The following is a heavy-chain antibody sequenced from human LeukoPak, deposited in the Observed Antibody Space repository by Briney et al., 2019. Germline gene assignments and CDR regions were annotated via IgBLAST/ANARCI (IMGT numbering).Heavy chain of an antibody. V-gene: IGHV4-59*12. CDR1: GGSISSYY. Sequence: SETLSLTCTVSGGSISSYYWSWIRQPPGKGLEWIGSIYYSGSTYYNPSLKSRVTISVDTSKNQFSLKLSSVTAADTAVYYCARVRIAARQIFGWFDPWGQGTLVTVSS. J-gene: IGHJ5*02. CDR2: IYYSGST. CDR3: ARVRIAARQIFGWFDP. D-gene: IGHD6-6*01.